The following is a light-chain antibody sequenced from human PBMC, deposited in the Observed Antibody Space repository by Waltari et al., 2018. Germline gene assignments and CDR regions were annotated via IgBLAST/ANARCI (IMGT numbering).Light chain of an antibody. Sequence: QSVLTQPPSVSAAPGQKVTISCSGSTSNIGSNYVSWYQQLPGAAPKVFIDESEKRPSGIPDRFSGSKSGTSASLDITGLQTGDEAAYYCGAWDNNLSALVFGGGTKLTVL. CDR1: TSNIGSNY. V-gene: IGLV1-51*02. CDR3: GAWDNNLSALV. CDR2: ESE. J-gene: IGLJ2*01.